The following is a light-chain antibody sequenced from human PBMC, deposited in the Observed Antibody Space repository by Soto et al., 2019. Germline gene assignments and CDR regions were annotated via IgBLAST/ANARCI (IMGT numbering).Light chain of an antibody. CDR2: GAS. J-gene: IGKJ2*01. CDR3: HQYDSSPLYT. V-gene: IGKV3-20*01. CDR1: QSVGSNH. Sequence: DIVLTQSPGTLSLSPGERATLSCRASQSVGSNHLAWYQQKPGQAPRLVIYGASNRATGIPDRFSGSGSGTDFTLTISRLESEDFAVYYCHQYDSSPLYTFGQGTKLEIK.